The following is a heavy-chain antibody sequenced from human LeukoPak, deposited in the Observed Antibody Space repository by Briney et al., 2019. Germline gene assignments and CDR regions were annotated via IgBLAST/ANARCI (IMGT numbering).Heavy chain of an antibody. V-gene: IGHV3-30*04. CDR3: ARDRTSHRYYFDY. Sequence: GGSLRLSCAASGFTFSSYAMHWVRQAPGKVLEWVAVISYDGSNKYYADSVKGRFTISRDNSKNTLYLQMNSLRAEDTAVYYCARDRTSHRYYFDYWGQGTLVTVSS. D-gene: IGHD2-2*01. CDR1: GFTFSSYA. J-gene: IGHJ4*02. CDR2: ISYDGSNK.